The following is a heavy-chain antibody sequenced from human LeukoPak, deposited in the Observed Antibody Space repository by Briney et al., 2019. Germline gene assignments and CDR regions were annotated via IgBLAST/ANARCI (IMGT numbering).Heavy chain of an antibody. CDR1: GFTFSSYA. Sequence: GGPLRLSCAASGFTFSSYAMSWVRQAQGKGLEWVSPISGSGGSTYYADSVKGRFTISRDNSKNTLYLQMNSLRAEDTAVYYCAKGLDIVVVPAAPFDYWGQGTLVTVSS. CDR3: AKGLDIVVVPAAPFDY. D-gene: IGHD2-2*03. J-gene: IGHJ4*02. CDR2: ISGSGGST. V-gene: IGHV3-23*01.